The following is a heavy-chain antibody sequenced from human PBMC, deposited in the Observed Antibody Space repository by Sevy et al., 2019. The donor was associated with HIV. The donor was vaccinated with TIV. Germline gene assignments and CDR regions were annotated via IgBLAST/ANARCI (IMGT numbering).Heavy chain of an antibody. CDR1: GFTLSSDS. D-gene: IGHD3-22*01. V-gene: IGHV3-21*01. CDR2: ISSSSSYI. Sequence: GGSLRLSCAASGFTLSSDSMNWVRQAPGKGLEWVSSISSSSSYIYYADSVKGRFTISRDNAKNSLYLQMNSLRAEDTAVYYCARVGQNYYDSSVYYYPSFWDYWGQGTLVTVSS. J-gene: IGHJ4*02. CDR3: ARVGQNYYDSSVYYYPSFWDY.